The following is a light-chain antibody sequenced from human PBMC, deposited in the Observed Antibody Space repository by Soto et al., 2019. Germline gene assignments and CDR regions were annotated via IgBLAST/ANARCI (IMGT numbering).Light chain of an antibody. CDR1: SSDVGGYNY. CDR2: EVS. CDR3: SSYTSRSTLVV. J-gene: IGLJ2*01. Sequence: QSPLTQPASVSGSPGQSITISCTGTSSDVGGYNYVSWYQQHPGKAPKLMIYEVSNRPSGVSNRFSGSKSGNTASLTISGLQAEDEADYYCSSYTSRSTLVVFGGGTKLTVL. V-gene: IGLV2-14*01.